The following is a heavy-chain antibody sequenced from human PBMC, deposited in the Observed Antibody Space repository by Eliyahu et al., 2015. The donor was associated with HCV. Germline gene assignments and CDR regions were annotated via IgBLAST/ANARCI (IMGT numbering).Heavy chain of an antibody. CDR1: GFTFNNAX. CDR3: TTEDVLLWFGAF. CDR2: IKSKTDGGTT. V-gene: IGHV3-15*01. Sequence: EVQLVESGGGLVKPGGSLXLSCAASGFTFNNAXMSWGRQAPGKGPEGVGRIKSKTDGGTTDYAAPVKGRFTISRDDSKNTLYLQMNSLKTEDTAMYYCTTEDVLLWFGAFWGQGTLVTVSS. J-gene: IGHJ4*02. D-gene: IGHD3-10*01.